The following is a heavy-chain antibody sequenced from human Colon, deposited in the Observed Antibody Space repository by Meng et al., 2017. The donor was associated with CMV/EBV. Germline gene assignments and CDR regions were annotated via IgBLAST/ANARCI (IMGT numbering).Heavy chain of an antibody. CDR2: INHSGST. J-gene: IGHJ4*02. V-gene: IGHV4-34*01. D-gene: IGHD5-12*01. CDR1: GGSFSGYY. Sequence: GSLRLSCAVYGGSFSGYYWNWIRQPPGKGLEWIGEINHSGSTNYNPSLKSRVTISVDTSKNQFSLKLSSVTAADTAVYYCARGGLVDYWGQGTLVTVSS. CDR3: ARGGLVDY.